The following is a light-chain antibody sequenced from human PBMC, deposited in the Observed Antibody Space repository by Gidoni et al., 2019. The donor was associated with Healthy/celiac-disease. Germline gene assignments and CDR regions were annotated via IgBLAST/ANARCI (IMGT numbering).Light chain of an antibody. CDR1: QGISSY. V-gene: IGKV1-9*01. J-gene: IGKJ3*01. CDR3: QQLNSYPLFT. Sequence: DIQLTQSPSFLSASVGDRVTITYRASQGISSYLAWYQQKPGKAPKLLIYAASTLQSGVPSRFSGSGSGTEFTLTISSRQPEDFATYYCQQLNSYPLFTFGPGTKVDIK. CDR2: AAS.